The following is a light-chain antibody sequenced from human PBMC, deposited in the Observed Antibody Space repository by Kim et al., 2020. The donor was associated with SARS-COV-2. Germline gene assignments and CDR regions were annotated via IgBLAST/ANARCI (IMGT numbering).Light chain of an antibody. CDR3: QQCYSPPHT. J-gene: IGKJ2*01. CDR2: AAS. V-gene: IGKV1-39*01. CDR1: QGISSY. Sequence: DIQMTQSPSSLSASIGDRVTITCRTSQGISSYLNWYQQKPGKAPKLLIYAASSLQSGVPSRFSGSGSGTDFTLTISSLQPEDFATYYCQQCYSPPHTFGQGTNLEI.